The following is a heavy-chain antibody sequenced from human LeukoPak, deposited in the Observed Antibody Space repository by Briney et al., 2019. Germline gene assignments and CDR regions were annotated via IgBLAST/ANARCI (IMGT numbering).Heavy chain of an antibody. V-gene: IGHV3-9*01. CDR2: ISWNSGSI. Sequence: GGSLRLSCAASGFTFDGYAMHWVRQAPGKGLEWVSGISWNSGSIGYADSVKGRFTISRDNAKNSLYLQMNSLRAEDTALYYCARDFDYGDYWGQGTLVTVSS. D-gene: IGHD4/OR15-4a*01. CDR3: ARDFDYGDY. J-gene: IGHJ4*02. CDR1: GFTFDGYA.